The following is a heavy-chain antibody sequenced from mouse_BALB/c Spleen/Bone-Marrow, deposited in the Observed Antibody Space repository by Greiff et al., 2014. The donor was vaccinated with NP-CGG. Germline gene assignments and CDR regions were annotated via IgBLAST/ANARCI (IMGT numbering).Heavy chain of an antibody. J-gene: IGHJ2*01. V-gene: IGHV5-17*02. Sequence: EVQGVESGGSLVQPGGSRKLSCAASGFTFSSFAMHWVRQAPEKGLEWVAYISSGSSTIYYADTVMGRFTISRDNPKNTLFLQMTSLRSEDTAMYYCARSGSSSGYFDYWGQGTTLTVSS. CDR2: ISSGSSTI. CDR1: GFTFSSFA. CDR3: ARSGSSSGYFDY. D-gene: IGHD1-1*01.